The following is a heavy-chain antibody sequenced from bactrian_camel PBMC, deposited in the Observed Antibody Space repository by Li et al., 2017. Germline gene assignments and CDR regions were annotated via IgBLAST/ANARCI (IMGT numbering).Heavy chain of an antibody. V-gene: IGHV3S53*01. Sequence: HVQLVESGGGSVQAGGSLRLSCAASGYTYSSGFCMGWFRQAPGKEREGVAAISSDYRSTYADSVKGRFTISRDNAKDTLYLQMNSLKIEDTAVYYCALGSSRQATMTARGKGTQVTVS. CDR1: GYTYSSGFC. CDR2: ISSDYRS. J-gene: IGHJ4*01. D-gene: IGHD3*01.